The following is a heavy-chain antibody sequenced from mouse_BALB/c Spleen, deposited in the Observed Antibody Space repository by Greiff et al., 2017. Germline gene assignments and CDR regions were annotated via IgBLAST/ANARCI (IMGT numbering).Heavy chain of an antibody. Sequence: EVKLEESGPGLVKPSQSLSLTCTVTGYSITSDYAWNWIRQFPGNKLEWMGYISYSGSTSYNPSLKSRISITRDTSKNQFFLQLNSVTTEDTATYYCARGSDMITFYAMDYWGQGTSVTVSS. CDR1: GYSITSDYA. J-gene: IGHJ4*01. V-gene: IGHV3-2*02. CDR2: ISYSGST. D-gene: IGHD2-4*01. CDR3: ARGSDMITFYAMDY.